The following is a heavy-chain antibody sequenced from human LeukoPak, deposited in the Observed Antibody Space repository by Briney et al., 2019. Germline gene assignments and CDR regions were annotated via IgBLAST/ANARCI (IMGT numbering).Heavy chain of an antibody. CDR1: GGSISSYY. J-gene: IGHJ4*02. Sequence: PSETLSLTCTVSGGSISSYYWGWIRQPPGKGLEWIGSIYYSGSTYYNPSLKSRVTISVDTSKNQFSLKLSSVTAADTAVYYCAAYSSGWVGGSFDYWGQGTLVTVSS. CDR3: AAYSSGWVGGSFDY. D-gene: IGHD6-19*01. V-gene: IGHV4-39*01. CDR2: IYYSGST.